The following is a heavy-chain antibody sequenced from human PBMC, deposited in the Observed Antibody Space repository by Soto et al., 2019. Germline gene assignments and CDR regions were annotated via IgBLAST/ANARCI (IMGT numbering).Heavy chain of an antibody. V-gene: IGHV3-21*01. J-gene: IGHJ4*02. Sequence: GGSLRLSCAASVFTVSSYSMNWVRQAPGKGLEWVSSISSSSGHIYYADSLKGRFTISRDNAKNSLYLQMNSLRAEDTAVYYCTRHWLATREFDYWGQGTLVTVSS. CDR1: VFTVSSYS. CDR3: TRHWLATREFDY. D-gene: IGHD1-26*01. CDR2: ISSSSGHI.